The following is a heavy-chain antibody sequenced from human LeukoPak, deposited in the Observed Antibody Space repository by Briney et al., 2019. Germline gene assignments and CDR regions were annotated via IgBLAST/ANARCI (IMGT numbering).Heavy chain of an antibody. Sequence: PGGSLRLSCAASGFIFSRYAMSWVRQAPGKGLEWVSYGGSGGSTYYADSVKGRFTVSRDNSKSTLYLQMNTLPAEDTAVYYCAKMRGQYYHSYYMDAWGKGTTVTVPS. J-gene: IGHJ6*03. V-gene: IGHV3-23*01. CDR1: GFIFSRYA. CDR2: GGSGGST. CDR3: AKMRGQYYHSYYMDA.